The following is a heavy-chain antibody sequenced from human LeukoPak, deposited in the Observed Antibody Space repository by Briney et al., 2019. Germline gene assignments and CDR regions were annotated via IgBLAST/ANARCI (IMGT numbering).Heavy chain of an antibody. CDR1: GGTFSSYA. CDR3: ARDRIVVVPAAISHYYYYGMDV. V-gene: IGHV1-69*13. Sequence: GASVNVSCKASGGTFSSYAVSWVRQAPGQGLEWMGGIIPIFGTANYAQKFQGRVTITADESTSTAYMELSSLRSEDTAVYYCARDRIVVVPAAISHYYYYGMDVWGQGTTVTVSS. CDR2: IIPIFGTA. D-gene: IGHD2-2*01. J-gene: IGHJ6*02.